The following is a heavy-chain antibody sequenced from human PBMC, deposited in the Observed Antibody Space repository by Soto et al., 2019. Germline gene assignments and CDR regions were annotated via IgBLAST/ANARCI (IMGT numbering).Heavy chain of an antibody. CDR3: ARDTLGCGGNCYRQYFDD. CDR2: ISSSISTI. CDR1: GFTFSSYS. V-gene: IGHV3-48*01. J-gene: IGHJ4*02. Sequence: EVHLVESGGGLVQPGGSLRLSCAASGFTFSSYSMNWVRQAPGKGLEWVSYISSSISTIYYADSVKGRFTISRNNAMTSLYLQMNSLRAYDTAVYYFARDTLGCGGNCYRQYFDDWGQVTLLAVSS. D-gene: IGHD2-15*01.